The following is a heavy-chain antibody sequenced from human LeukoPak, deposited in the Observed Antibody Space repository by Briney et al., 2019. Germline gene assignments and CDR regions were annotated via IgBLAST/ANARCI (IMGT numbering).Heavy chain of an antibody. CDR2: ISSSSSYI. V-gene: IGHV3-21*01. CDR1: GFTFSSYS. Sequence: GGSLRLSCAGSGFTFSSYSMNRVRQAPGKGLEWVSSISSSSSYIYYADSVKGRFTISRDNSKNTLYLQMNSLRAEDTAVYYCAKVRQPWTAHRGYFDYWGQGTLVSVSS. J-gene: IGHJ4*02. CDR3: AKVRQPWTAHRGYFDY. D-gene: IGHD1-14*01.